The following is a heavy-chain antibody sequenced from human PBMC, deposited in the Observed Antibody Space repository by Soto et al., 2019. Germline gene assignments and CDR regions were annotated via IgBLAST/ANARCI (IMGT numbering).Heavy chain of an antibody. J-gene: IGHJ6*02. V-gene: IGHV3-21*01. D-gene: IGHD2-21*02. CDR2: IRSGRDT. CDR1: GFTFSNYY. CDR3: AREETAWPLAYGLDV. Sequence: GGSLRLSCAVSGFTFSNYYIHWVRQAPGKGLEWVSSIRSGRDTFYADSVKGRFSISRDDATSSVSLQMNSLRGEDTAVYFCAREETAWPLAYGLDVWGQGTTVTVYS.